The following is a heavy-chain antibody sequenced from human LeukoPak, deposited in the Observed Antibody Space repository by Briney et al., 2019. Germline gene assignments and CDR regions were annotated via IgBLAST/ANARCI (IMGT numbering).Heavy chain of an antibody. D-gene: IGHD6-19*01. CDR2: IYYSGST. J-gene: IGHJ2*01. CDR3: ARRPIAVFLVNWYFDL. CDR1: GGSISSSSYY. Sequence: SETLSLTCTVSGGSISSSSYYWGWIRQPPGRGLEWIGSIYYSGSTYYNPSLKSRVTISVDTSKNQFSLKLSSVTAADTAVYYCARRPIAVFLVNWYFDLWGRGTLVTVSS. V-gene: IGHV4-39*01.